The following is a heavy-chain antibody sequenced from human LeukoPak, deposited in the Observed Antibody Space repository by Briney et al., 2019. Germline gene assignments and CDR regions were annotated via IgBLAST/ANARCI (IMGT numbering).Heavy chain of an antibody. Sequence: GGSLRLSCSASGFDSSNYWMSWVRQAPGKGLEWVANINQDESQKHYVDSVRGRFTITRDNAQNSLTLHMNTLRADDTAVYYCAKDGGTHFDHWGQGTLVTVSS. CDR1: GFDSSNYW. CDR3: AKDGGTHFDH. D-gene: IGHD1-26*01. J-gene: IGHJ4*02. CDR2: INQDESQK. V-gene: IGHV3-7*01.